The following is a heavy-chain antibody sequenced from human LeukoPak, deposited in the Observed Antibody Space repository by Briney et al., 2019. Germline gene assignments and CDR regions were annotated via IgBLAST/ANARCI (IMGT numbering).Heavy chain of an antibody. CDR2: ISTYNGNT. CDR3: ARDLPYSSSWESIDY. J-gene: IGHJ4*02. V-gene: IGHV1-18*01. CDR1: GYTFTSYG. Sequence: ASVKVSCKAPGYTFTSYGIIWVRQAPGQGLEWMGWISTYNGNTNYAQKIQGRVTMTTDTSTRTAYMELRSLRSDDTAVYYCARDLPYSSSWESIDYWGQGTLVTVSS. D-gene: IGHD6-13*01.